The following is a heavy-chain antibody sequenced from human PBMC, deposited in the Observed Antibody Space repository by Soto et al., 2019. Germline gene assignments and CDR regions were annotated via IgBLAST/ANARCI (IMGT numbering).Heavy chain of an antibody. CDR3: ERGIDSSLYGMDV. V-gene: IGHV5-51*06. CDR2: IYPGDSDT. CDR1: GYSFTSYW. D-gene: IGHD6-13*01. Sequence: GESLKISCKGSGYSFTSYWIGWVRQMPGKGLEWMGIIYPGDSDTRYSPSFQGQVTISADKSISTAYLQWSSLKASDTAMYYCERGIDSSLYGMDVWGQGTTVTVSS. J-gene: IGHJ6*02.